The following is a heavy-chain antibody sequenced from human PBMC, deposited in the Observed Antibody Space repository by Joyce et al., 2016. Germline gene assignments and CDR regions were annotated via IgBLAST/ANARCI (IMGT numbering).Heavy chain of an antibody. CDR1: GGSISNGGYY. CDR3: ARDVGGSVGVDY. J-gene: IGHJ4*02. V-gene: IGHV4-31*03. CDR2: ISYSGST. D-gene: IGHD2-8*01. Sequence: QVQLQESGPGLVKPSQTLSLTCTVSGGSISNGGYYWTWIRQHPGKGLEGIGYISYSGSTYYTPALKSRVTISVDTSKNQFSLKLNSVTAADTAVYYCARDVGGSVGVDYWGQGTLVTVSS.